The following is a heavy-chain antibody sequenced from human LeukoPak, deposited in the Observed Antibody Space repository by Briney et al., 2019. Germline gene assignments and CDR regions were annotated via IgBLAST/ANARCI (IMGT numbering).Heavy chain of an antibody. V-gene: IGHV3-9*01. J-gene: IGHJ4*02. D-gene: IGHD3-22*01. CDR1: GFTCDDYA. CDR3: AKDSMYYYDSSGSFDY. Sequence: GGSLRLSCAASGFTCDDYAMHWVRQAPGKGLEWVSGISWNSGSIGYADSVKGRFTISRDNAKNSLYLQMNSLRAEDTALYYCAKDSMYYYDSSGSFDYWGQGTLVTVSS. CDR2: ISWNSGSI.